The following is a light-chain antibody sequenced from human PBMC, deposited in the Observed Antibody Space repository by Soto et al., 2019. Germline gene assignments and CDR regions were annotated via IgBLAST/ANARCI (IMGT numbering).Light chain of an antibody. V-gene: IGKV3-11*01. CDR3: QQRGNWPPT. Sequence: EIVLTQSPATLSLSPGERATLSCRASQSVSSYLAWYQQKPGQAPRLLIYDASNMATGIPARFSGSGSGTDFTLTISSLEPEDFAVYYCQQRGNWPPTFGPGTKVDIK. J-gene: IGKJ3*01. CDR1: QSVSSY. CDR2: DAS.